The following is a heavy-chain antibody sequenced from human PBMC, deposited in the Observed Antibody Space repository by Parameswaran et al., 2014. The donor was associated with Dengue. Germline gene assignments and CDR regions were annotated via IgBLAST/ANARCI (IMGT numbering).Heavy chain of an antibody. V-gene: IGHV2-70*01. J-gene: IGHJ6*02. CDR2: VDWDDDK. CDR3: ARLAHTVTTFETNYGMDV. Sequence: ARWIRQPPGKALEWLALVDWDDDKYYSTSLKTRLTISKDTSKNQVVLTMTNMDPVDTATYYCARLAHTVTTFETNYGMDVWGQGTTVTVSS. D-gene: IGHD4-17*01.